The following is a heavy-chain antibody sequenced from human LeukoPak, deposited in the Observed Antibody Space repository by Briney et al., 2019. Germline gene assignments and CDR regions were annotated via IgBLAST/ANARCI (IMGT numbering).Heavy chain of an antibody. CDR2: IYPGDSDT. V-gene: IGHV5-51*01. D-gene: IGHD2-21*02. Sequence: NRGESLKISCKGSGYTFTSYWIGWVRQMPGKGLEWMGIIYPGDSDTRYSPSFQGQVTISADKSISTAYLQWSSLKASGTAMYYCARLSYCGGDCYYSSYFDYWGQGTLVTVSS. J-gene: IGHJ4*02. CDR3: ARLSYCGGDCYYSSYFDY. CDR1: GYTFTSYW.